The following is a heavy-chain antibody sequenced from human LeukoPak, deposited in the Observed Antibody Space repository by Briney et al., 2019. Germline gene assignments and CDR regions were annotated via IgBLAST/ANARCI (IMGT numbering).Heavy chain of an antibody. CDR3: AKSIKAIAVAGLDY. Sequence: PGGSLRLSCAASGFTFSSYGMHWVRQAPGKGLELVAVIWDDGSNKYYADSVKGRFSISRDNSKNTLYLQMNSLRAEDTAVYYCAKSIKAIAVAGLDYWGQGTLVTVSS. V-gene: IGHV3-33*06. J-gene: IGHJ4*02. CDR2: IWDDGSNK. CDR1: GFTFSSYG. D-gene: IGHD6-19*01.